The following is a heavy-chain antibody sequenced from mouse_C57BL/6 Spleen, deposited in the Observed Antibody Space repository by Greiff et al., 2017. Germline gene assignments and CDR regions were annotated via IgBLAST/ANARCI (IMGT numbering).Heavy chain of an antibody. Sequence: DVQLVESGGGLVKPGGSLKLSCAASGFNFSSYAMSWVRQTPEKRLEWVATISDGGSYTYYPDNVKGRFTISRDNAKNNLYLQMSHLKSEDTAMYYCAREGYYGNYHDYWGQGTTLTVSS. V-gene: IGHV5-4*01. CDR2: ISDGGSYT. CDR1: GFNFSSYA. CDR3: AREGYYGNYHDY. J-gene: IGHJ2*01. D-gene: IGHD2-1*01.